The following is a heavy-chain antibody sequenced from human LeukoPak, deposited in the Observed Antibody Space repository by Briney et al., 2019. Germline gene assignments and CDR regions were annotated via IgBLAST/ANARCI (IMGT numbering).Heavy chain of an antibody. D-gene: IGHD1-1*01. J-gene: IGHJ4*02. CDR1: GGTFSSYA. V-gene: IGHV1-18*01. CDR2: ISAYNGNT. Sequence: ASVKVSCKASGGTFSSYAISWVRQAPGQGLEWMGWISAYNGNTNDAQKVQGRVTMTTDTSTSTAYMELRSLRSDDTAVYYCARDRRTEGTPFDYWGQGTLVTVSS. CDR3: ARDRRTEGTPFDY.